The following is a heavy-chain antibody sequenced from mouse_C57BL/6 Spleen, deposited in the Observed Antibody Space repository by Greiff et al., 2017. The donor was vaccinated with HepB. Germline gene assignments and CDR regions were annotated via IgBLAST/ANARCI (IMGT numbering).Heavy chain of an antibody. CDR2: IDPSDSET. CDR3: ARGSYDCDGAWFAY. D-gene: IGHD2-4*01. V-gene: IGHV1-52*01. J-gene: IGHJ3*01. Sequence: QVQLQQPGAELVRPGSSVKLSCKASGYTFTSYWMHWVKQRPIQGLEWIGNIDPSDSETHYNQKFKDKATLTVDKSSSTAYMQLSSLTSEDSAVYYCARGSYDCDGAWFAYWGQGTLVTVSA. CDR1: GYTFTSYW.